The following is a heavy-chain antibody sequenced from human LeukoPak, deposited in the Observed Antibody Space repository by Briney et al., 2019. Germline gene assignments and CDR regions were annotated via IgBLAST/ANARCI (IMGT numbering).Heavy chain of an antibody. CDR1: GFTFSSYG. V-gene: IGHV3-33*01. CDR2: IWYDGSNK. D-gene: IGHD3-22*01. Sequence: GGSLRLSCAASGFTFSSYGMHWVRQAPGKGLEWVAVIWYDGSNKYYADSVKGRFTISRDNSKNTLYLQMNSLRAEDTAVYYCARGVHSGYYHCFDYWGQGTLVTVSS. J-gene: IGHJ4*02. CDR3: ARGVHSGYYHCFDY.